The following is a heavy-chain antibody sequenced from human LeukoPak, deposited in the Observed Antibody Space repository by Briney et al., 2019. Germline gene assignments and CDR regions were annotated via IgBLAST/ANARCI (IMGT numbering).Heavy chain of an antibody. CDR3: ARLTGYSSESWFDP. D-gene: IGHD3-9*01. CDR1: GGSISSGSYY. Sequence: SETLSLTCTVSGGSISSGSYYWSWIRQPAGKGLELIGRIFTSGRTNYNPSLKSRVTISVHTSKNQFSLKLSSVTAADTAVYYCARLTGYSSESWFDPWGQGTLVTVSS. J-gene: IGHJ5*02. V-gene: IGHV4-61*02. CDR2: IFTSGRT.